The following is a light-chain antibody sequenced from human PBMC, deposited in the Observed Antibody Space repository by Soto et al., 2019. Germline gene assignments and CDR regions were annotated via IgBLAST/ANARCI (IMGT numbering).Light chain of an antibody. CDR3: QQYGSSGT. CDR2: GAS. Sequence: EIVFTQSPGTLSLSPGERATLSCRASQSVSNNYLAWYQQKPGKAPRLLIYGASNRATGIPDRFSGSGSGTDFTLPIRRLEPEDFAVYYCQQYGSSGTFGQGTKVDIK. J-gene: IGKJ1*01. V-gene: IGKV3-20*01. CDR1: QSVSNNY.